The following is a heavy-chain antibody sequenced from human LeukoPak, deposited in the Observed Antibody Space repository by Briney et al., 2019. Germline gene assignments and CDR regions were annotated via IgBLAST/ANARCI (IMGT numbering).Heavy chain of an antibody. CDR3: AGELTTSKDAFDI. Sequence: SQTLSLTCTVSGGSISSGDYYWSWIRQPPGKGLEWIGYIYYSGSTYYNPSLKSRVTISVDTSKNQFSLKLSSVTAADTAVYYVAGELTTSKDAFDIWGQGTMFTVS. V-gene: IGHV4-30-4*01. CDR2: IYYSGST. J-gene: IGHJ3*02. D-gene: IGHD4/OR15-4a*01. CDR1: GGSISSGDYY.